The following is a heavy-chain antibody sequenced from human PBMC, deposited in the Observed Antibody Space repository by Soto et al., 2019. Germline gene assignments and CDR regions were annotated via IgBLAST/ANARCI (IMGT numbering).Heavy chain of an antibody. D-gene: IGHD5-18*01. CDR3: ASNSYGYISYDY. CDR1: GGSISSGDYY. Sequence: QVQLQESGPGLVKPSQTLSLTCTVSGGSISSGDYYWSWIRQPPGKGLEWIGYIYYSGSTYYNPSLKSRVTTAVDDSQTPCSLQLSSVPAADTAVYYCASNSYGYISYDYWGQGTLVTVSS. V-gene: IGHV4-30-4*01. CDR2: IYYSGST. J-gene: IGHJ4*02.